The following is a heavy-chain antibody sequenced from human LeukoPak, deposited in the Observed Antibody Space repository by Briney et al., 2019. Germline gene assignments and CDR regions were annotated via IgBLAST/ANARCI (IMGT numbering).Heavy chain of an antibody. CDR1: GYTLTELS. J-gene: IGHJ6*02. V-gene: IGHV1-24*01. CDR3: ATAEAYYYGMDV. CDR2: FDPEDGET. Sequence: GASVKVSCKVSGYTLTELSMHWVRQAPGKGLEWMGGFDPEDGETIYAQKFQGRVTMTEDTSTDTAYMELSSLRSEDTAVYYCATAEAYYYGMDVWGQGTTVTVSS.